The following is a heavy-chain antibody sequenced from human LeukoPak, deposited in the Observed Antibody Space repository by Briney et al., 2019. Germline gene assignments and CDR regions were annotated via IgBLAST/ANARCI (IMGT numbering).Heavy chain of an antibody. CDR3: ATLMIVVGRDVFDP. V-gene: IGHV3-48*04. D-gene: IGHD3-22*01. Sequence: GGSLRLSCAASGFTFSSYSMNWVRQAPGKGLEWVSYISSSSSTIYYADSVKGRFTISRDNAKNSLYLQMNSLRAEDTAVYYCATLMIVVGRDVFDPWGQGTLVTVSS. CDR2: ISSSSSTI. CDR1: GFTFSSYS. J-gene: IGHJ5*02.